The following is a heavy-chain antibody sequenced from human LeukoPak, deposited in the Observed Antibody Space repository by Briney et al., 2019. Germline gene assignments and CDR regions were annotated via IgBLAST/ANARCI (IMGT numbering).Heavy chain of an antibody. Sequence: SVKVSCKASGGSFSNYAINWVRQAPGEGLVWLGSFIPAFGTAKYARDFQGRVTISADESTGTAGLELSSLRSEDTAVYYCAREGYYGSSAYAYWGQGTLVTVSS. D-gene: IGHD3-22*01. CDR1: GGSFSNYA. CDR2: FIPAFGTA. V-gene: IGHV1-69*13. J-gene: IGHJ4*02. CDR3: AREGYYGSSAYAY.